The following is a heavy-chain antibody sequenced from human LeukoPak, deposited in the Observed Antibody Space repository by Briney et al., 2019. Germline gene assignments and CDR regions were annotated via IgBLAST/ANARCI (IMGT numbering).Heavy chain of an antibody. D-gene: IGHD1-1*01. V-gene: IGHV4-59*01. CDR3: ARVGDWNDLVY. CDR2: IYYSGSTT. CDR1: GGSITNYW. J-gene: IGHJ4*02. Sequence: PSGTLSLTCTVSGGSITNYWWSWIRQPPGRGLEWIGYIYYSGSTTNYNPSLRGRATISVDASKNQFSLRLRSVTAADTAVYYCARVGDWNDLVYWGQGTLVSVSS.